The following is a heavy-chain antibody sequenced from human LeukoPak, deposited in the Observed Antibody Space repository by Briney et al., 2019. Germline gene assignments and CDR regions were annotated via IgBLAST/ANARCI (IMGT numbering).Heavy chain of an antibody. Sequence: ASVEVSCKASGYTFTDNDINWVRQAPGQGLEWMGWMRPTSGNTEYAQKFQGRVTMTRSTPISTAYMELSSLTSEDTAVYYCARGRVGFDFWGQGTLVTVSS. V-gene: IGHV1-8*01. CDR3: ARGRVGFDF. CDR2: MRPTSGNT. J-gene: IGHJ4*02. CDR1: GYTFTDND. D-gene: IGHD1-26*01.